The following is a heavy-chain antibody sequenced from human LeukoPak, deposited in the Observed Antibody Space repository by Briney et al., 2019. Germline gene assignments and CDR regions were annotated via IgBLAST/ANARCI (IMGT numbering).Heavy chain of an antibody. D-gene: IGHD5-18*01. Sequence: PSETLSLTCAVSGGSISSKNWWSWVRQPPGKGLEWIGEIHHSGSTNYKPSLKSRVTISIDQSKNQFSLRLSSVTAADTAVYYCARGRYIYGSPDDAFDIWGQGTMVTVSS. CDR1: GGSISSKNW. CDR2: IHHSGST. V-gene: IGHV4-4*02. J-gene: IGHJ3*02. CDR3: ARGRYIYGSPDDAFDI.